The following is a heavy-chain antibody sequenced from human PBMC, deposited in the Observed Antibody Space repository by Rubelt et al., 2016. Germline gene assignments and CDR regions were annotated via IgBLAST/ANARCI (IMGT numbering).Heavy chain of an antibody. CDR2: ISGSGPTT. CDR1: GFTFNTYA. D-gene: IGHD6-19*01. CDR3: AGGTGWIFDL. J-gene: IGHJ2*01. Sequence: LESGGGLVQPGGSLRLSCATSGFTFNTYAMIWVRQAPGKGLEWVSHISGSGPTTYYAESVRGRFAISTDSSKNTLFLQMNSLRAEDTATYFCAGGTGWIFDLWGRGTLVTVSS. V-gene: IGHV3-23*01.